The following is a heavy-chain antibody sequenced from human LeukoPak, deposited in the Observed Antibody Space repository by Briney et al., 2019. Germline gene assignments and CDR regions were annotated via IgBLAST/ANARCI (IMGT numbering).Heavy chain of an antibody. CDR3: ASDSSGYWDDAFDI. CDR1: GFTFSSYS. CDR2: ISSSSSYI. Sequence: GGSLRLSCAASGFTFSSYSMNWVRQAPGKGLEWVSSISSSSSYIYYADSVKGRFTISRDNAKNSLYLQMNSLRAEDTAVYYCASDSSGYWDDAFDIWGQGTMVTVSS. V-gene: IGHV3-21*01. J-gene: IGHJ3*02. D-gene: IGHD3-22*01.